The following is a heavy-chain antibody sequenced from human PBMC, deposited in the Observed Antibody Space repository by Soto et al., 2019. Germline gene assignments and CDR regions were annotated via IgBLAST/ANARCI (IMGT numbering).Heavy chain of an antibody. Sequence: QVQLVQSGAEVKKPGASVKVSCKASGYTFTGHYIHWVRQAPEQGPEWMGEIGPESGATRYAQRFQGRVTMTMEMSITTVYMELNNLSPDDTAVYYCGRGRSGQIVVFYWGQGTPVTVSS. CDR1: GYTFTGHY. CDR3: GRGRSGQIVVFY. D-gene: IGHD1-26*01. CDR2: IGPESGAT. J-gene: IGHJ4*02. V-gene: IGHV1-2*02.